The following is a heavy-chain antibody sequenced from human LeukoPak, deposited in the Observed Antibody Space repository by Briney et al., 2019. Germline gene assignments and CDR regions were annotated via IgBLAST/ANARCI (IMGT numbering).Heavy chain of an antibody. J-gene: IGHJ5*02. CDR1: GYTFTGYY. V-gene: IGHV1-46*01. D-gene: IGHD3-10*01. CDR3: ALTMVRGVITSGGWFDP. Sequence: ASVKVSCKASGYTFTGYYMHWVRQAPGQGLEWVGMINPNGGGTSSAQKFQGRVTMTTDTSTSTAYMELRSLRSDDTAVYYCALTMVRGVITSGGWFDPWGQGTLVTVSS. CDR2: INPNGGGT.